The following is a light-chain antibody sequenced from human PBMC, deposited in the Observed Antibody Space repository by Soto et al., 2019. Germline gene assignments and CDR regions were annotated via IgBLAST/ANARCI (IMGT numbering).Light chain of an antibody. CDR1: DSLVYSDGSTY. CDR2: DAS. J-gene: IGKJ5*01. V-gene: IGKV2D-30*01. CDR3: QQFDTLIT. Sequence: DVVMTQSPLSLPVTLGQPSSISWRSSDSLVYSDGSTYLNWFQQRPGKAPKLLIYDASILQAGVPSRFSGGGSGTDFTFTISSLHPEDVATYYCQQFDTLITFGQGTRLEI.